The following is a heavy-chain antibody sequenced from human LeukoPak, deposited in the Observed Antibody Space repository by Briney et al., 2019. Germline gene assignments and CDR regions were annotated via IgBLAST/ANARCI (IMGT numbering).Heavy chain of an antibody. D-gene: IGHD3-3*01. J-gene: IGHJ5*02. Sequence: GGSLRLSCRDSGSTFSNYAMNWVRQTPGKGLEWVSSLTGNSNNPNYADSVKGRFTISRDNSKNTLYLQMNSLRAEDTALYSCAKCAKTPEGGSGWCNWFDTWGQGTLVIVSS. CDR2: LTGNSNNP. CDR3: AKCAKTPEGGSGWCNWFDT. V-gene: IGHV3-23*01. CDR1: GSTFSNYA.